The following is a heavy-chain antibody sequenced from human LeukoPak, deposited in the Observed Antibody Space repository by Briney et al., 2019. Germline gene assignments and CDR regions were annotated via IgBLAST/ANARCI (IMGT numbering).Heavy chain of an antibody. CDR1: GYTFTDYY. J-gene: IGHJ3*01. CDR3: ARSPVHAFDL. CDR2: FNPNSGGT. Sequence: ASVKVSCKASGYTFTDYYMHWVRLAPGQGLEWMGRFNPNSGGTNHAQKFHDRVTMTRDTSTSTAYMELTSLRTDDTAVYYCARSPVHAFDLWGQGTVVTVSS. V-gene: IGHV1-2*06.